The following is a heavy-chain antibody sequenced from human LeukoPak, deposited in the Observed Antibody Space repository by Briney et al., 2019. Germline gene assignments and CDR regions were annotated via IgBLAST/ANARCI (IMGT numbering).Heavy chain of an antibody. J-gene: IGHJ4*02. CDR1: GASISSYY. V-gene: IGHV4-59*01. Sequence: SETLSLTCTVSGASISSYYWSWIRQPPGKGLEWIGDIYYSGSIKYNPSLKSRVTMSVDTSENQFSLKLSSVTAADTAIYYCARENPSGYYNRPIDYWGQGTLVTVSS. D-gene: IGHD3-22*01. CDR2: IYYSGSI. CDR3: ARENPSGYYNRPIDY.